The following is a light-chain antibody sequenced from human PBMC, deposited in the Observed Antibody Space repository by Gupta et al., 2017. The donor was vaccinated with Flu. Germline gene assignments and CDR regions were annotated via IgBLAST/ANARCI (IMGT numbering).Light chain of an antibody. J-gene: IGKJ2*01. CDR2: DAS. Sequence: EIVLTQSPATLSLSPGERATLSCRASQSVSIYLAWYKQKPGQAPRLLIYDASNRAKGITARFSGSGDGTDFTLTISSREPEDFAVYYCQQRSYGAPLPTFGEGTKLKIK. V-gene: IGKV3-11*01. CDR3: QQRSYGAPLPT. CDR1: QSVSIY.